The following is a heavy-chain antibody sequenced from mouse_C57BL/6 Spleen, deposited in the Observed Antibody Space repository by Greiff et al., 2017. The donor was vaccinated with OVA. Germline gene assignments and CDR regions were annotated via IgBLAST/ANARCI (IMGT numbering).Heavy chain of an antibody. CDR1: GYAFSSYW. V-gene: IGHV1-80*01. CDR3: AREIPSYFDY. J-gene: IGHJ2*01. Sequence: VKLVESGAELVKPGASVKISCKASGYAFSSYWMNWVKQRPGKGLEWIGQIYPGDGDTNYNGKFKGKATLTADKSSSTAYMQLSSLTSEDSAVYFCAREIPSYFDYWGQGTTLTVSS. CDR2: IYPGDGDT.